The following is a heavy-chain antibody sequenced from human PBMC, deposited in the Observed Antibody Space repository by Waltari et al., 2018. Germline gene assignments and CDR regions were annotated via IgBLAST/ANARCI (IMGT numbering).Heavy chain of an antibody. CDR3: AGITIFGVVIDY. V-gene: IGHV4-39*07. CDR2: IYYSGST. D-gene: IGHD3-3*01. Sequence: QLQLQESGPGLVKPSETLSLTCTVSGGSISSSSYYWGWIRQPPGKGLEWIGSIYYSGSTYYNPSLKSRVTISVDTSKNQFSLKLSSVTAADTAVYYAAGITIFGVVIDYWGQGTLVTVSS. J-gene: IGHJ4*02. CDR1: GGSISSSSYY.